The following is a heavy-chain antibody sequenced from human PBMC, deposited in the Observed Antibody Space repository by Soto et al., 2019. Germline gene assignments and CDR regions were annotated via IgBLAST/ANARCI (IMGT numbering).Heavy chain of an antibody. CDR2: IWYDGSNK. CDR1: GFTFSSYG. J-gene: IGHJ4*02. Sequence: GGSLRLSCAASGFTFSSYGMHWVRQAPGKGLEWVAVIWYDGSNKYYADSVKGRFTISRDNSKNTLYLQMNSLRAEDTAVYYCAREVTIFGVGYYFDYWGQGTLVTVSS. D-gene: IGHD3-3*01. V-gene: IGHV3-33*08. CDR3: AREVTIFGVGYYFDY.